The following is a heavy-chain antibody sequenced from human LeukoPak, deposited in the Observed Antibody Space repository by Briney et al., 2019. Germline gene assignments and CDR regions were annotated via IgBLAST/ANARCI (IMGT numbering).Heavy chain of an antibody. CDR2: IYYSGST. Sequence: SETLSLTCTVSGGSISSSSYYWGWIRQPPGKGLEWIGYIYYSGSTYYNPSLKSRVTISVDTSKNQFSLKLSSVTAADTAVYYCARVIVERSGDYYYYMDVWGKGTTVTVSS. D-gene: IGHD2/OR15-2a*01. J-gene: IGHJ6*03. CDR1: GGSISSSSYY. CDR3: ARVIVERSGDYYYYMDV. V-gene: IGHV4-61*05.